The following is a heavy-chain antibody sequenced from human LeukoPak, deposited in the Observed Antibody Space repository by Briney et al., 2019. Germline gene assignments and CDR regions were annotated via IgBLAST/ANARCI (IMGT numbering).Heavy chain of an antibody. D-gene: IGHD2-15*01. V-gene: IGHV3-11*01. J-gene: IGHJ4*02. CDR1: GFTFSDCY. Sequence: GGSLRLSCAASGFTFSDCYMSWIRQAPGKGREWVSYISSSGSTIYYADSVKGRFTISRDNAKNSLYLQMNSLRAEDTAVYYCARDLRVAAGDYWGQGTLVTVSS. CDR2: ISSSGSTI. CDR3: ARDLRVAAGDY.